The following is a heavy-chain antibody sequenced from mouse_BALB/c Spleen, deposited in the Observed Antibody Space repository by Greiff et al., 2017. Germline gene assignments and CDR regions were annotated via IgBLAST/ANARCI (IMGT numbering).Heavy chain of an antibody. V-gene: IGHV2-6-5*01. CDR2: IWGGGST. CDR3: AREGSTMITTWFAY. D-gene: IGHD2-4*01. J-gene: IGHJ3*01. Sequence: VQLQESGPGLVAPSQSLSITCTVSGFSLTDYGVSWIRQPPGKGLEWLGVIWGGGSTYYNSALKSRLSISKDNSKSQVFLKMNSLQTDDTAMYYCAREGSTMITTWFAYWGQGTLVTVSA. CDR1: GFSLTDYG.